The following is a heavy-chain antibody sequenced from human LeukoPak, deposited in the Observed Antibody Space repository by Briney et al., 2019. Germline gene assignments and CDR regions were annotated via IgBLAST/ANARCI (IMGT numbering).Heavy chain of an antibody. CDR1: RFTFSNYG. Sequence: GGSLRLSCAGSRFTFSNYGMHWVRQAPGKGLEWVAVISIDGGVKHYGDSVRGRFTISRDNSKNMLYLQMNSLRVEDTAVYYCARDAVAGLGIGYWGRGTLVTVSS. CDR2: ISIDGGVK. J-gene: IGHJ4*02. D-gene: IGHD6-19*01. CDR3: ARDAVAGLGIGY. V-gene: IGHV3-30*03.